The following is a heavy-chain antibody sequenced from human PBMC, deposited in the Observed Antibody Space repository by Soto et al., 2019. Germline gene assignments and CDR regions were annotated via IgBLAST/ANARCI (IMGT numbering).Heavy chain of an antibody. J-gene: IGHJ5*02. CDR1: GGTFSSYA. CDR3: ARDPYDSSGYYTNWFDP. V-gene: IGHV1-69*06. CDR2: IIPIFGTA. Sequence: SVKVSCKASGGTFSSYAISWVRQAPGQGLEWMGGIIPIFGTANYAQKFQGRVTITADKSTSTAYMELSSLRSEDTAVYYCARDPYDSSGYYTNWFDPWGQGTLVTSPQ. D-gene: IGHD3-22*01.